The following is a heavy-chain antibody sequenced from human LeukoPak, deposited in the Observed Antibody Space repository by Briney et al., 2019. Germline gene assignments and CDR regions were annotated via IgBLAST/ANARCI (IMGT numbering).Heavy chain of an antibody. V-gene: IGHV4-39*07. CDR1: GGSISSSSYY. D-gene: IGHD6-19*01. J-gene: IGHJ5*02. CDR3: ARDQGESSGGWFDP. Sequence: PSETLSLTCTVSGGSISSSSYYWGWIRQPPGKGLEWIGSIYYSGSTNYNPSLKSRVTISVDTSKNQFSLKLSSVTAADTAVYYCARDQGESSGGWFDPWGQGTLVTVSS. CDR2: IYYSGST.